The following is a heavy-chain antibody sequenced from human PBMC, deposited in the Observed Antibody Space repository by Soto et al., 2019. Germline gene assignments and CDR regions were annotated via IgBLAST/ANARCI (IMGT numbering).Heavy chain of an antibody. V-gene: IGHV4-59*01. CDR1: GGSISSYY. CDR3: ARGGRGEKLRWFDP. Sequence: QVQLQESGPGLVKPSETLSLTCTVSGGSISSYYWSWIRQPPGKGLEWIGYIYYSGSTNYNPSLKSRVTISVDTSKNQFSLKLSSVTAADTAVYYCARGGRGEKLRWFDPWGQGTLVTVSS. D-gene: IGHD3-16*01. J-gene: IGHJ5*02. CDR2: IYYSGST.